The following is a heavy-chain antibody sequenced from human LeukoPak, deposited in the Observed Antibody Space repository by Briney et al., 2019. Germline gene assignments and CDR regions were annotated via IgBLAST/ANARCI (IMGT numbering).Heavy chain of an antibody. CDR3: ARGRRPTKRWLQKSQGVPRGNWFDP. V-gene: IGHV4-39*07. Sequence: SETLSLTCTVSGGSISSSSYYWGWIRQPPGKGLEWIGEINHSGSTNYNPSLKSRVTISVDTSKNQFSLKLSSVTAADTAVYYCARGRRPTKRWLQKSQGVPRGNWFDPWGQGTLVTVSS. D-gene: IGHD5-24*01. J-gene: IGHJ5*02. CDR2: INHSGST. CDR1: GGSISSSSYY.